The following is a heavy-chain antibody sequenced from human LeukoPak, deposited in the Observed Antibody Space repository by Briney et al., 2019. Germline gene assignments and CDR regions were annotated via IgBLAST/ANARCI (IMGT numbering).Heavy chain of an antibody. Sequence: SETLSLTCAVSGGSISNKNYFWGWIRQPPGKGLEWIGSISYSGSTYTGSTYSNPSLKSRLTISVDTSTNQFSLKLTSVTAADTAVYYCAGASHSSAYQDAFDIWGLGTMVTVFS. J-gene: IGHJ3*02. CDR3: AGASHSSAYQDAFDI. CDR1: GGSISNKNYF. V-gene: IGHV4-39*01. CDR2: ISYSGSTYTGST. D-gene: IGHD3-22*01.